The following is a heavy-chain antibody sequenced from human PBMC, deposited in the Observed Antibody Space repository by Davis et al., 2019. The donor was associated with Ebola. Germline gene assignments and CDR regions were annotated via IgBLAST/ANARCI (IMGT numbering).Heavy chain of an antibody. D-gene: IGHD6-19*01. CDR1: GFTFDDYA. V-gene: IGHV3-43D*04. CDR2: ISWDGGST. CDR3: AKDMAGYSSGWSDYYGMDV. J-gene: IGHJ6*02. Sequence: GESLKISCAASGFTFDDYAMHWVRQAPGKGLEWVSLISWDGGSTYYADSVKGRFTISRDNSKNSLYLQMNSLRAEDTALYYCAKDMAGYSSGWSDYYGMDVWGQGTTVTVSS.